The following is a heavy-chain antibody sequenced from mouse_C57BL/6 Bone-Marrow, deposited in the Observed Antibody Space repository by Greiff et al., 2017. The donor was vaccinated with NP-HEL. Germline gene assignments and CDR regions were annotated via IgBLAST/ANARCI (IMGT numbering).Heavy chain of an antibody. CDR3: ARGDYGSSRFGYAMDY. V-gene: IGHV1-80*01. CDR2: IYPGDGDT. Sequence: QVQLQQSGAELVKPGASVKISCKASGYGFSSYWMNWVKERPGKGLEWIGQIYPGDGDTKYNGKFKGKATLTADKSSSTAYMQVSSLTSEDSAVYFCARGDYGSSRFGYAMDYWGQGTSVTVSS. D-gene: IGHD1-1*01. J-gene: IGHJ4*01. CDR1: GYGFSSYW.